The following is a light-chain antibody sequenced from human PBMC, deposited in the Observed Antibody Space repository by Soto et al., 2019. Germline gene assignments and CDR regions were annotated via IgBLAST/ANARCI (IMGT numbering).Light chain of an antibody. Sequence: EIVLTQSPSTLSLSPGERATLSCRASQNVGGYLAWYQQKPGQAPRLLISDASNRAAGIPARFSGIGSGTDFTLTISSLEPEDFAVYYCQQRNSWPLTFGGGTKVDIK. V-gene: IGKV3-11*01. CDR2: DAS. J-gene: IGKJ4*01. CDR1: QNVGGY. CDR3: QQRNSWPLT.